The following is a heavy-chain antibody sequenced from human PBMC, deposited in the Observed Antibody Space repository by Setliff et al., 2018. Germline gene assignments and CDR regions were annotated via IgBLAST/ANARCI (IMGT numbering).Heavy chain of an antibody. CDR1: DYPFLSYG. J-gene: IGHJ4*02. CDR2: ISAYTGNA. CDR3: ARAPRLEWILPTFDY. Sequence: GASVKVSCKASDYPFLSYGISWVRQAPGQGPEWIGWISAYTGNADYAQNFQGRVTMTTDTSTNTAHMELRSLRSDDTAVYYCARAPRLEWILPTFDYWGQGTPVTVSS. V-gene: IGHV1-18*04. D-gene: IGHD3-3*01.